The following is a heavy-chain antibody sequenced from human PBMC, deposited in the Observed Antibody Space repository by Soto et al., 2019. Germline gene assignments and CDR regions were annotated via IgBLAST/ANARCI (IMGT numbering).Heavy chain of an antibody. J-gene: IGHJ4*02. CDR2: LNTSGGGT. V-gene: IGHV1-46*01. Sequence: ASVKVSCKASGYSFTRYHIHWVRQAPGQGLEWMGILNTSGGGTNYAQKFQGRVTMIRDTSTSTVYMELSSLRSEDTAVYYCARDGGAWNFDYWGQGTLVTVSS. CDR1: GYSFTRYH. D-gene: IGHD3-16*01. CDR3: ARDGGAWNFDY.